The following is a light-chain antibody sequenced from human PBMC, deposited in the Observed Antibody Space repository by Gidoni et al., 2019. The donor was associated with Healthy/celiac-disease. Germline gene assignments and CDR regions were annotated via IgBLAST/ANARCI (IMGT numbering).Light chain of an antibody. CDR3: QQYNNWPPHT. V-gene: IGKV3-15*01. CDR2: GAS. J-gene: IGKJ2*01. Sequence: EIVMTKSPATLSVSPGERATLSCRASQSVSSNLAWYQQKPGQAPRLLIYGASTRATGIPARFSGSGSGTEFTLTISSLQSEDFAVYYCQQYNNWPPHTFGQXTKLEIK. CDR1: QSVSSN.